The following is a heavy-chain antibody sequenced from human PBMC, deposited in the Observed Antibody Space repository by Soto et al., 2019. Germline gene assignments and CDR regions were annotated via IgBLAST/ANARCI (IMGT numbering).Heavy chain of an antibody. D-gene: IGHD3-3*01. CDR1: GGYISSGGYY. CDR2: IYYSGST. J-gene: IGHJ4*02. V-gene: IGHV4-31*03. Sequence: ASETLSLTCTVSGGYISSGGYYWSWIRQHPGKGLEWIGYIYYSGSTYYNPSLKSRVTISVDTSKNQFSLKLSSVTAADTAVYYCARGGDYDFWSGYPMGLDYWGQGTLVTVSS. CDR3: ARGGDYDFWSGYPMGLDY.